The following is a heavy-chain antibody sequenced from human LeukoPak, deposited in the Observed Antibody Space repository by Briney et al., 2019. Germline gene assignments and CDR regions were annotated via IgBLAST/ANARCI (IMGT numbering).Heavy chain of an antibody. CDR1: GFTFSDYG. V-gene: IGHV3-33*06. CDR2: IWYDGTNK. CDR3: AKSGIEAAGSLVYFDY. D-gene: IGHD6-13*01. J-gene: IGHJ4*02. Sequence: GTSLRLSCAASGFTFSDYGMRWVRQAPGKGLEWVAVIWYDGTNKYYTDSVKGRFTISRDNSKNTLYLQMNSLRAEDTAVYYCAKSGIEAAGSLVYFDYWGQGTLVTASS.